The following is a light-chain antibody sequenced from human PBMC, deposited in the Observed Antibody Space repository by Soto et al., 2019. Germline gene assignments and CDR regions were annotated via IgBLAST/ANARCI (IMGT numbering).Light chain of an antibody. CDR2: EVS. J-gene: IGLJ1*01. Sequence: QSALTQPPSASGSPGQSVTISCTGTSSDVGGYNYVSWYQQRPGKAPKLIIYEVSKRPSGVPDRVFGSKSGNTASLTVSGLQTEDEADCYCSSFAGTNSFVFGTGTKVTVL. V-gene: IGLV2-8*01. CDR3: SSFAGTNSFV. CDR1: SSDVGGYNY.